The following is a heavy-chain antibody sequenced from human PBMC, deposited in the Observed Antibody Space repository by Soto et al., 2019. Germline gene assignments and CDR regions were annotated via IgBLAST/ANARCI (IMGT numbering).Heavy chain of an antibody. J-gene: IGHJ5*02. Sequence: GGSLRLSCSSSGFAFSSYCMHWVRQAPGKGLVWVSRIDPYETGINYADSVKGRFTISRDNAKNTLYLQMNSLRAEDTAVYYCAKDSSENWFDPWGQGTLVTVSS. CDR3: AKDSSENWFDP. V-gene: IGHV3-74*01. CDR1: GFAFSSYC. D-gene: IGHD6-6*01. CDR2: IDPYETGI.